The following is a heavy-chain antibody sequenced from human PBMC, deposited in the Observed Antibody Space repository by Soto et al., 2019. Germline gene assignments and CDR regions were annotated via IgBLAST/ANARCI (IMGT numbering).Heavy chain of an antibody. CDR3: ARKIRGSTSRPNYWYFDL. V-gene: IGHV3-23*01. CDR1: GFTFINYA. D-gene: IGHD3-10*01. Sequence: EVHLLESGGGLVQPGGSLRLSCAGSGFTFINYAMNWVRQAPGKGLEWVSSISGGGDAAFFPDSVRGRFTISRDNSQNTVTLQMNSLGVDDTAVYYCARKIRGSTSRPNYWYFDLWGRGTLVTVSS. CDR2: ISGGGDAA. J-gene: IGHJ2*01.